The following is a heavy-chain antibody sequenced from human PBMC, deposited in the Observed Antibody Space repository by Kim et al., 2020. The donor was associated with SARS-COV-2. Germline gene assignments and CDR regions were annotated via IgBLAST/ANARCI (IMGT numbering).Heavy chain of an antibody. D-gene: IGHD3-22*01. CDR2: IYYTGSN. V-gene: IGHV4-30-4*01. Sequence: SETLSLTCTVSGGSIGSEGSYWSWIRQPPGKGLEWLGYIYYTGSNYYNPSLESRITLSLDTSKNQFSLKLTTVTAADTAVYYCARGTRDYCDGSGYYYFDNWGQGTLVTVSS. J-gene: IGHJ4*02. CDR3: ARGTRDYCDGSGYYYFDN. CDR1: GGSIGSEGSY.